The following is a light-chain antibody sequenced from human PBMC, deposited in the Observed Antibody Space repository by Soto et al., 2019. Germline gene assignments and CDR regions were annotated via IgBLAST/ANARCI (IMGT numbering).Light chain of an antibody. Sequence: ERVMTQSPATLSVSPGERATLSCRARQSLNSVLAWYQKKVGKAPRLLMYGASTRATGIPAKYSGSGSGTEFKFTISSLQSEDFAVYYCQQYNKWPRTFGQGTKVDIK. CDR2: GAS. V-gene: IGKV3-15*01. J-gene: IGKJ1*01. CDR1: QSLNSV. CDR3: QQYNKWPRT.